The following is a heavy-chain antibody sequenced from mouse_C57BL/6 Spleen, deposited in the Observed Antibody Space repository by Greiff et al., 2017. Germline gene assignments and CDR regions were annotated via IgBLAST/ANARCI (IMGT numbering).Heavy chain of an antibody. CDR3: ARENDYCDRSYNFGG. D-gene: IGHD1-1*01. CDR2: IDPEDGET. V-gene: IGHV14-2*01. Sequence: EVQLQQSGAALVKPGASVKLSCTASGFNFKDYYMHWVKQRTEQGLEWIGRIDPEDGETKSAPKFQGKATITADTSSNTAYLQLRSLTSEDAAVYYCARENDYCDRSYNFGGWGTGTTVTVAS. CDR1: GFNFKDYY. J-gene: IGHJ1*03.